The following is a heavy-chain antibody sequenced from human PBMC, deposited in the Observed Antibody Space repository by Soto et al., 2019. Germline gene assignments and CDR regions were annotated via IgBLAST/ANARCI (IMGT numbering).Heavy chain of an antibody. V-gene: IGHV3-30*18. D-gene: IGHD2-15*01. CDR2: ISYDGSNK. CDR1: GFTFSSYG. CDR3: AKDLLPVVVAAPFDY. Sequence: QVQLVESGGGVVQPGRSLRLSCAASGFTFSSYGMHWVRQAPGKGLEWVAIISYDGSNKYYADPVKGRFTISRDNSKNTLYLQMNSLRAEDTAVYYCAKDLLPVVVAAPFDYWGQGTLVTVSS. J-gene: IGHJ4*02.